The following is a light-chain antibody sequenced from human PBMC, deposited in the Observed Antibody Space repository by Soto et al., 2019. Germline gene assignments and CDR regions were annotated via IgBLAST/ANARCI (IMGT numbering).Light chain of an antibody. J-gene: IGKJ4*01. CDR3: QQLNSYPLT. Sequence: QFTQSPSSLFASVGVRVTITCRASQGIASYLAWYQQKPGQAPNLLIYDSSTLQSGVPARFSGSGSGTDFTLPISSLQPEDFATCYCQQLNSYPLTFGGGTKVQI. CDR1: QGIASY. V-gene: IGKV1-9*01. CDR2: DSS.